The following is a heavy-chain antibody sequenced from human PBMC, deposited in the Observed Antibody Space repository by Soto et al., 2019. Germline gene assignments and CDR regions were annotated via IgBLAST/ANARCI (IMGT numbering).Heavy chain of an antibody. Sequence: EVQLVESGGGLVQPGGSLRLSCAASGFTFSSYWMSWVRQSPGKGLEWVANIKQDGSEKYYVDSVKGRFTIARDNAKNSLYLQMNSLRAEDTAVYYCARDDYYDSMGGIWGQGTMVTVSS. D-gene: IGHD3-22*01. CDR1: GFTFSSYW. CDR3: ARDDYYDSMGGI. CDR2: IKQDGSEK. V-gene: IGHV3-7*01. J-gene: IGHJ3*02.